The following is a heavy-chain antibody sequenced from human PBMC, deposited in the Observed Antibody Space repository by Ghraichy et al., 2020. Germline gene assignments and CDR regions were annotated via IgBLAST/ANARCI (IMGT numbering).Heavy chain of an antibody. D-gene: IGHD1-26*01. V-gene: IGHV4-39*01. CDR1: GGSISSSDYY. J-gene: IGHJ4*02. CDR3: ARQSGSYYLGPWT. CDR2: IYYSGIT. Sequence: SETLSLTCNVSGGSISSSDYYWGWIRQPPGKGLEWIGSIYYSGITYYNPSLKSRVTISVDTSKNQFSLKLSSVTAADTAVYYCARQSGSYYLGPWTWGQGTLVTVSS.